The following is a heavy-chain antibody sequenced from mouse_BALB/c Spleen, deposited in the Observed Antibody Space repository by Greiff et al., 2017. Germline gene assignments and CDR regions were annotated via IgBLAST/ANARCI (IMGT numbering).Heavy chain of an antibody. D-gene: IGHD1-2*01. CDR3: ARRGYGYYYFDY. J-gene: IGHJ2*01. CDR1: GFNITDTY. Sequence: EVKLIESGAELVKPGASVKLSCTASGFNITDTYMHWVKQRPEQGLEWIGRIDPANGNTKYDPKFQGKATITADTTSNTAYLQLSSLTSEDTAVYYCARRGYGYYYFDYWGQGTTLTVSS. V-gene: IGHV14-3*02. CDR2: IDPANGNT.